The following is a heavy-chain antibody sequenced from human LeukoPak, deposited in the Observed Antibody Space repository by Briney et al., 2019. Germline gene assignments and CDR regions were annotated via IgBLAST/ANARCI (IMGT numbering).Heavy chain of an antibody. J-gene: IGHJ4*02. D-gene: IGHD3-10*01. CDR3: ARGYYPTYYFDY. CDR1: GGSISSGGYS. V-gene: IGHV4-30-2*01. Sequence: SETLSLTCAVSGGSISSGGYSWRWIRQPPGKGLEWIGYIYHSGSTYYNPSLKSRVTISVDRSKNQFSLKLSSVTAADTAVYYCARGYYPTYYFDYWGQGTLVTVSS. CDR2: IYHSGST.